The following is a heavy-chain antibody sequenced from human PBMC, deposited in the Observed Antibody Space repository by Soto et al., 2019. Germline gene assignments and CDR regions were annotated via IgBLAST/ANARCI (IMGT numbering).Heavy chain of an antibody. V-gene: IGHV3-21*01. Sequence: GWSLRLSCASSVFTFISYSMNWVRQAPGKGLEWVSSISSSSSYIYYADSVKGRFTISRDNAKNSLYLQMNSLRAEDTAVYYCARGGYYYYYGMDVWGQGTTVTVSS. J-gene: IGHJ6*02. CDR1: VFTFISYS. CDR2: ISSSSSYI. CDR3: ARGGYYYYYGMDV.